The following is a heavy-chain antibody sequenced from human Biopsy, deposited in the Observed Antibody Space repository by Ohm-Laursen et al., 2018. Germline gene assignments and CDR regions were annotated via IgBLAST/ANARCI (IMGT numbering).Heavy chain of an antibody. J-gene: IGHJ5*01. CDR2: ISGSGRT. CDR1: GFTFSRYA. V-gene: IGHV3-23*01. D-gene: IGHD6-19*01. CDR3: AREQPALSGGGSRFDS. Sequence: SLRLSCAASGFTFSRYAMSWVRQAPGKGLGWVSAISGSGRTYYADSVKGRFTISRDNSKDSLYLQMNSLRADDSAVYFCAREQPALSGGGSRFDSWGQGTLVIVSS.